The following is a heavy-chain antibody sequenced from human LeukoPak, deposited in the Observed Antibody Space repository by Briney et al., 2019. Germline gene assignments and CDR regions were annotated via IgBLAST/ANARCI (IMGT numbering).Heavy chain of an antibody. CDR2: ISYDGSSK. V-gene: IGHV3-30*18. J-gene: IGHJ4*02. Sequence: GRSLRLSCAASGFTFSSYGMHWVRQAPGKGLEWVAVISYDGSSKYYADSVKGRFTISRDNSKNTLYVQMNSLRTEDTAIYYCAKGPDSSGYYSLDYWGQGTLVTVSS. D-gene: IGHD3-22*01. CDR1: GFTFSSYG. CDR3: AKGPDSSGYYSLDY.